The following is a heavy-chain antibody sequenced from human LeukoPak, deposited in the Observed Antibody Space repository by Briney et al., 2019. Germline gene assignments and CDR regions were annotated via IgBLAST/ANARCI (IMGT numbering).Heavy chain of an antibody. V-gene: IGHV3-15*01. Sequence: GGSLRLSCAASGFTFSNAWMSWVRQAPGKGLEWVGRIKSKTDGGTTDYAAPVKGRFTISRDDSKSTLYLQMNSLKTEDTAVYYCTTARLLWFGELADYWGQGTLVTVSS. D-gene: IGHD3-10*01. CDR3: TTARLLWFGELADY. CDR2: IKSKTDGGTT. CDR1: GFTFSNAW. J-gene: IGHJ4*02.